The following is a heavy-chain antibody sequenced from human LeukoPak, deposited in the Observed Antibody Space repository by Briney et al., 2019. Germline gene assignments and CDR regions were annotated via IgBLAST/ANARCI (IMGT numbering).Heavy chain of an antibody. CDR1: GGSISSYY. CDR3: ARETGGNSVFASDI. D-gene: IGHD4-23*01. V-gene: IGHV4-59*01. Sequence: SETLSLTCTVSGGSISSYYWSWIRQPPGKGLEWIGYIYYSGSTNYNPSLKSRVTISVDTSKNQFSLKLSSVTAADTAVYYCARETGGNSVFASDIWGQGTMVTVSS. J-gene: IGHJ3*02. CDR2: IYYSGST.